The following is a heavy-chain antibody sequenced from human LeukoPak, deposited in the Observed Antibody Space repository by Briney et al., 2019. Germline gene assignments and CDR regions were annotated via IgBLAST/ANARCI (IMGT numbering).Heavy chain of an antibody. CDR2: INQDGSEK. D-gene: IGHD3-10*01. V-gene: IGHV3-7*01. CDR3: ATMVRSDY. CDR1: GFTFSSYW. J-gene: IGHJ4*02. Sequence: GGSLRLSCAASGFTFSSYWMSWVRQAPGKGLEGVANINQDGSEKYYVDFVKGRFTISRDNAKNSLYLQMNSLRAEDTAVYYCATMVRSDYWGQGTLVTVSS.